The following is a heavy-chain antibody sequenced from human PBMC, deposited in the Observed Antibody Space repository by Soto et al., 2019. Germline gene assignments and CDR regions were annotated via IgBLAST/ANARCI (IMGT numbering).Heavy chain of an antibody. V-gene: IGHV3-53*01. J-gene: IGHJ4*02. CDR3: SRSGYSYGPFDY. CDR2: IYSGGST. D-gene: IGHD5-18*01. CDR1: GFTVSSTY. Sequence: EVQLVESGGGLIQPGGSLRLSCAASGFTVSSTYMSWVRQAPGKGLEWVSVIYSGGSTYYADSVKGRFTISRDNSKNTLYLQMNSLRAEDTAVYYWSRSGYSYGPFDYWGQGTLVTVSS.